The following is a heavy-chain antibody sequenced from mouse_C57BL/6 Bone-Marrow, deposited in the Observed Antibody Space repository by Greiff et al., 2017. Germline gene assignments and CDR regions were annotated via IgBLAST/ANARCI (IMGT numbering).Heavy chain of an antibody. CDR3: ARRYGNYYSYYAMDY. V-gene: IGHV5-6*02. CDR2: ISSGGSYT. J-gene: IGHJ4*01. Sequence: EVKLMESGGDLVKPGGSLKLSCAASGFTFSSYGMSWVRQTPDKRLEWVATISSGGSYTYYPDSVKGRFTISRDNAKNTLYLQMSSLKSEDTAMYYCARRYGNYYSYYAMDYWGQGTSVTVSS. CDR1: GFTFSSYG. D-gene: IGHD2-10*02.